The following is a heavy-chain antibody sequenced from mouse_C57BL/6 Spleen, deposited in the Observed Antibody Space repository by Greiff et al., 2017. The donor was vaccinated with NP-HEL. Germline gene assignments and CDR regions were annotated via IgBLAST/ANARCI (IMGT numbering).Heavy chain of an antibody. Sequence: QVQLQQPGAELVMPGASVKLSCKASGYTFTSYWMPWVKQRPGQGLEWIGEIYPADGNTNYNQKFKGKSTLTVDKSSSTAYMQLSSLTSEDSAVYYCARCTIVTSEDFDYWGQGTTVTVSS. J-gene: IGHJ2*01. D-gene: IGHD2-12*01. CDR2: IYPADGNT. CDR3: ARCTIVTSEDFDY. CDR1: GYTFTSYW. V-gene: IGHV1-69*01.